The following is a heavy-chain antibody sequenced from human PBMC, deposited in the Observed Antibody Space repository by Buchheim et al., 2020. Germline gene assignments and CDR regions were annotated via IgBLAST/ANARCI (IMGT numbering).Heavy chain of an antibody. D-gene: IGHD2-15*01. CDR3: ARGPNYCSGGSCHGLFDY. J-gene: IGHJ4*02. V-gene: IGHV4-30-2*01. Sequence: QLQLQESGSGLVKPSQTLSLTCAVSGGSISSGGYSWSWIRQPPGKGLEWIGYIYQSGSTYYNPSLKSRVTISVYRSKNQFFLKLSSVTAADTAVYYCARGPNYCSGGSCHGLFDYWGQGTL. CDR1: GGSISSGGYS. CDR2: IYQSGST.